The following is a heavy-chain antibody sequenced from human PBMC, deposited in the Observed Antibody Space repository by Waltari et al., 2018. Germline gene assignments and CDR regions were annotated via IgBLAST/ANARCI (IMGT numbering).Heavy chain of an antibody. V-gene: IGHV4-34*01. CDR2: INHSGST. CDR1: GGSFSGYY. D-gene: IGHD3-10*01. Sequence: QVQLQQWGAGLLKPSETLSLTCAVYGGSFSGYYWSWIRQPPGKGLEWIGEINHSGSTNYNPSLKSRVTISVDTSKNQFSLKLSSVTAADTAVYYCARGPGLWFRTPTGWFDPWGQGTLVTVSS. J-gene: IGHJ5*02. CDR3: ARGPGLWFRTPTGWFDP.